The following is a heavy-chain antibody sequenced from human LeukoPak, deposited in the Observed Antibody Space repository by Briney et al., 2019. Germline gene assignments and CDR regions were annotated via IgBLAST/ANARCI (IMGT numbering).Heavy chain of an antibody. V-gene: IGHV1-8*01. CDR2: MNPNSGNT. CDR3: ARGALLWFGEPLGLDV. J-gene: IGHJ6*04. Sequence: ASVKVSCKASGYTFTSYDISWVRQATGQGLEWMGWMNPNSGNTGYAQKFQGRVTMTRNTSISTAYMELSSLRSEDTAVYYCARGALLWFGEPLGLDVWGKGTTVTVSS. D-gene: IGHD3-10*01. CDR1: GYTFTSYD.